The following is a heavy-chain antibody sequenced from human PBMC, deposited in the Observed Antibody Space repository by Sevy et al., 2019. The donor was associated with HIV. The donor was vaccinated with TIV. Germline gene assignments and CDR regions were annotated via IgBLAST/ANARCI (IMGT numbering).Heavy chain of an antibody. CDR3: ATGLPGEYVDCSSCYSDYFAY. CDR2: FDPEDGET. D-gene: IGHD2-15*01. Sequence: ASVKVSCKVSGYTLIEFSMHWVRQAPGKGLEWMGGFDPEDGETIYAQRFQGRVTMTEETFTDTAYMELSSLGSEDTAVYYCATGLPGEYVDCSSCYSDYFAYWGQGTLVTVSS. CDR1: GYTLIEFS. V-gene: IGHV1-24*01. J-gene: IGHJ4*02.